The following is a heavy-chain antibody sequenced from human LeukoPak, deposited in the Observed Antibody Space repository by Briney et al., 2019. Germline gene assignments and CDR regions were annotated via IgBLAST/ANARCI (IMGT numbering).Heavy chain of an antibody. D-gene: IGHD3-3*01. CDR3: ARVVDDFWSGYSYYMDV. Sequence: SETLSLTCTVSGGSISSSSYYWGWIRQPPGKGLEWIGSIYYSGSTYYNPSLKSRVTISVDTSKNQFSLKLSSVTAADTAVYYCARVVDDFWSGYSYYMDVWGKGTTVTVSS. V-gene: IGHV4-39*07. J-gene: IGHJ6*03. CDR1: GGSISSSSYY. CDR2: IYYSGST.